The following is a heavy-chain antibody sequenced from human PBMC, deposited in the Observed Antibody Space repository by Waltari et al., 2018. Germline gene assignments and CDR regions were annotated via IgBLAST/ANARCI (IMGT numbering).Heavy chain of an antibody. CDR3: SYNWFDP. CDR1: GGSFSRYY. Sequence: QVQLQQWGAGLLKPSETLSLSCAVYGGSFSRYYWSWFRQSPGKGLEWIAEINHSGSINYNPSLRGRVTISVGTSNNQVSLKLRSVIAADTAVYFCSYNWFDPWGQGTLVTVSS. CDR2: INHSGSI. V-gene: IGHV4-34*01. J-gene: IGHJ5*02.